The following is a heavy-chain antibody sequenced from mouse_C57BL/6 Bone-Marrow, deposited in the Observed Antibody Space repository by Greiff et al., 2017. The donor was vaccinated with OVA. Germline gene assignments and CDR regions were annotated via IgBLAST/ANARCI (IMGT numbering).Heavy chain of an antibody. J-gene: IGHJ4*01. D-gene: IGHD2-5*01. V-gene: IGHV1-15*01. CDR1: GYTFTDYE. Sequence: VQLQQSGAELVRPGASVTLSCKASGYTFTDYEMHWVKQTPVHGLEWIGAIDPETGGTAYNQKFKGKAILTADKSSSTAYMEFRSLTSEDSAVYYCTRGYSNYYAMDYWGQGTSVTVSS. CDR2: IDPETGGT. CDR3: TRGYSNYYAMDY.